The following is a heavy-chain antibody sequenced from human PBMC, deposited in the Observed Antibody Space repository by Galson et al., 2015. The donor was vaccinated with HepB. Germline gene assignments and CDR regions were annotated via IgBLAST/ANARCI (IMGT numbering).Heavy chain of an antibody. D-gene: IGHD6-13*01. CDR2: INSDGSIT. CDR3: ATIASSWGNDY. J-gene: IGHJ4*02. Sequence: SLRLSCAVSGFTFSSYWMYRVRQYPGKGLVWVSRINSDGSITRYADSVKGRFTIARDNAKNTLYLQMDSLRVEDTAVYYCATIASSWGNDYWGQGTLVTVSS. CDR1: GFTFSSYW. V-gene: IGHV3-74*01.